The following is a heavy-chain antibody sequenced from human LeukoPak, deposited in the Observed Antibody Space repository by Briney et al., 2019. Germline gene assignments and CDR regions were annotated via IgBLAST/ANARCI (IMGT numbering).Heavy chain of an antibody. CDR1: GFTFSSYA. D-gene: IGHD2-21*01. V-gene: IGHV3-23*01. CDR2: ISGSGGST. J-gene: IGHJ5*02. Sequence: PGGSLRLSCAASGFTFSSYAMSWVRQAPGKGLEWVSAISGSGGSTYYADSVKGRFTISRDNSKNTLYLQMNSLRAEDTAVYYCATQKTSLLWFGPWGQGTLVTVSS. CDR3: ATQKTSLLWFGP.